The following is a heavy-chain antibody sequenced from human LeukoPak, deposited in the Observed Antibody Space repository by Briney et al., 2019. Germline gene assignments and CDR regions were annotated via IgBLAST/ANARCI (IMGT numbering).Heavy chain of an antibody. CDR2: IYYTGST. CDR1: GGAISGYY. Sequence: SETLSLTCTVSGGAISGYYWSWIRQPPGKGLEWIGYIYYTGSTNYNPSLKSRDTISLDTSKNQFSLKLSSVTAADTAVYYCARDRYFDYWGQGTLVTVSS. J-gene: IGHJ4*02. V-gene: IGHV4-59*01. CDR3: ARDRYFDY.